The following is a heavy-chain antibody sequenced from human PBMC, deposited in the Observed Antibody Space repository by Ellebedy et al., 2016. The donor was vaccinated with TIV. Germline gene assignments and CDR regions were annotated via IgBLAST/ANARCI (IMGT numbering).Heavy chain of an antibody. D-gene: IGHD3-10*01. Sequence: ASVKVSXXASGFTFTSSAMHWVRQAPGQGLEWMGIINPSGGSTSYAQKFQGRVTMTRDTSTSTVYMELSSLRSEDTAVYYCAREGGTYGSGSYYNPDAFDIWGQGTMVTVSS. CDR2: INPSGGST. V-gene: IGHV1-46*01. J-gene: IGHJ3*02. CDR1: GFTFTSSA. CDR3: AREGGTYGSGSYYNPDAFDI.